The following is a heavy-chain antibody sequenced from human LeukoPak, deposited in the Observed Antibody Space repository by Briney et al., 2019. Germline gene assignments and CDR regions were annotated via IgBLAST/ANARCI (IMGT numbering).Heavy chain of an antibody. D-gene: IGHD3-22*01. J-gene: IGHJ3*02. CDR3: AREDNYYDSSGYTIDAFDI. Sequence: ETLSLTCTVSGGSISSYYWSWVRQAPGKGLEWVSSISSSSSYIYYADSVKGRFTISRDNAKNSLYLQMNSLRAEDTAVYYCAREDNYYDSSGYTIDAFDIWGQGTMVTVSS. V-gene: IGHV3-21*01. CDR1: GGSISSYY. CDR2: ISSSSSYI.